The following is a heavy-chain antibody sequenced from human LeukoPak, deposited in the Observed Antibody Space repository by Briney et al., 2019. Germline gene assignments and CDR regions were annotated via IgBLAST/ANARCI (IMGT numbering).Heavy chain of an antibody. CDR2: IYYSGST. D-gene: IGHD3-10*01. Sequence: SETLSLTCTVSGGSISSYYWSWIRQPPGKGLEWIGYIYYSGSTNYNPSLKSRVTISVETSKNQFSLKLSSVTAADTAVYYCARRSYGVPFDPWGQGILVTVSS. J-gene: IGHJ5*02. CDR1: GGSISSYY. CDR3: ARRSYGVPFDP. V-gene: IGHV4-59*01.